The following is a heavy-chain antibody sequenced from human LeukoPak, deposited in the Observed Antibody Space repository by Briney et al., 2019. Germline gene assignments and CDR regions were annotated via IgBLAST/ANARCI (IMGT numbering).Heavy chain of an antibody. J-gene: IGHJ6*03. V-gene: IGHV4-59*01. CDR3: ARAGPGTSSGLGGYPPDYYYYMDV. CDR1: GGSISSYY. Sequence: SETLSLTCTVSGGSISSYYWSWIRQPPGKGLEWIGYIYYSGSTNYNPSLKSRATISVDTSKNQFSLKLSSVTAADTAVYYCARAGPGTSSGLGGYPPDYYYYMDVWGKGTTVTVSS. D-gene: IGHD3-22*01. CDR2: IYYSGST.